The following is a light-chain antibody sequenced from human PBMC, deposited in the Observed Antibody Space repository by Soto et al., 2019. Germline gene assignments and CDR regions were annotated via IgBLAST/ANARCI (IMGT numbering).Light chain of an antibody. J-gene: IGKJ4*01. CDR2: KAS. CDR1: ESISSW. CDR3: QPYSVFPLT. V-gene: IGKV1-5*03. Sequence: DIQMTQFPSTLSASVGDRVTITCRASESISSWLAWYQQKPGKAPKILIYKASTLQSGGPSRFTGSGSGTEFTLTISSLQPDEFATYYCQPYSVFPLTFGGGTKVEIK.